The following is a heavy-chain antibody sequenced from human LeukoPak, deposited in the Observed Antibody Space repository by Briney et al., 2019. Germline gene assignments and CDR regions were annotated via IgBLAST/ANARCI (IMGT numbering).Heavy chain of an antibody. CDR1: RYTFTGYY. J-gene: IGHJ4*02. CDR2: INPNSGGT. Sequence: ASVKVSCKASRYTFTGYYMHWVRQAPGQGLEWMGWINPNSGGTNYAQKFQGRVTMTRDTSISTAYMELNRLRSDDTAVYYCARVVGIGSGPYYFDYWGQGTLVTVSS. CDR3: ARVVGIGSGPYYFDY. D-gene: IGHD3-3*01. V-gene: IGHV1-2*02.